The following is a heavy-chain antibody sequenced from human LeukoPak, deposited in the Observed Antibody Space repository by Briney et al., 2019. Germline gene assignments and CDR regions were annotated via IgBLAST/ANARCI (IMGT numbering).Heavy chain of an antibody. J-gene: IGHJ4*02. D-gene: IGHD3-3*01. Sequence: PGGSLRLSCAASGFTFDDYAMSWVRQAPGKGLEWVSSISGSGGSTYYADSVKGRFTVSRDSSKNTLYLQMNSLRAEDTAVYYCAKVGPSGSSYYDFWSANYWGQGTLVTVSS. CDR2: ISGSGGST. V-gene: IGHV3-23*01. CDR1: GFTFDDYA. CDR3: AKVGPSGSSYYDFWSANY.